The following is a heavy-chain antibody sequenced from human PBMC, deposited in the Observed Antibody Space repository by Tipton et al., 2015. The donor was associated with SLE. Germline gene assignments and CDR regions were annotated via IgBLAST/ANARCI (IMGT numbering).Heavy chain of an antibody. CDR1: GGSFSGYY. D-gene: IGHD3-9*01. J-gene: IGHJ4*02. CDR3: ARGSRPISY. V-gene: IGHV4-34*01. CDR2: INHSGNT. Sequence: TLSLTCAVYGGSFSGYYWSWIRQPPGKGLEWIGEINHSGNTNYSPSLKSRVTISVDTSKNQFSLRLSSVTAADTAVYFCARGSRPISYWGQGTLVTVSS.